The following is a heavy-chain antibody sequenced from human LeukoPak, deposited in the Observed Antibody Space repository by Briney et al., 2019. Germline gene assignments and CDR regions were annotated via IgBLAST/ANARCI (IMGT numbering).Heavy chain of an antibody. Sequence: SETLSLTCAVYGGSFSGYYWSWIRQPPGKGLEWIGEINHGGSTNYNPSLKSRVTISVDASKDQFSLRLSSVTAADTAVYYRASRGDSDYDTVDIWGQGTMVSVSS. CDR1: GGSFSGYY. D-gene: IGHD5-12*01. J-gene: IGHJ3*02. CDR2: INHGGST. CDR3: ASRGDSDYDTVDI. V-gene: IGHV4-34*01.